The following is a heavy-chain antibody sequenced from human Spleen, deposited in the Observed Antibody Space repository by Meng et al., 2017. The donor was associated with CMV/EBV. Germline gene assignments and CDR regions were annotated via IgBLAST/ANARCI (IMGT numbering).Heavy chain of an antibody. V-gene: IGHV1-2*02. CDR1: GYTFTGYY. CDR3: AMWDDEDY. CDR2: INPNSGGT. J-gene: IGHJ4*02. Sequence: ASVKVSCKASGYTFTGYYMHWVRQAPGQGLEWMGWINPNSGGTNYAQKFQGRVTITRDMSTSTAYMELSSLRSEDTAVYYCAMWDDEDYWGQGTLVTVSS. D-gene: IGHD1-1*01.